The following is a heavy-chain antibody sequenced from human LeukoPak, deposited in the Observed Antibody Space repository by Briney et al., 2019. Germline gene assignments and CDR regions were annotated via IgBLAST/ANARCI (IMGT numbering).Heavy chain of an antibody. D-gene: IGHD3-3*01. CDR3: ARGFPADYDFWSGYSRGNYYFDY. V-gene: IGHV4-4*02. CDR2: IYHSGST. CDR1: GGSISSSNW. Sequence: SGTLSLTCAVSGGSISSSNWWSWVRQPPGKELEWIGEIYHSGSTNYNPSLKSRVTISVDKSKNQFSLKLSSVTAADTAVYYCARGFPADYDFWSGYSRGNYYFDYWGQGTLVTVSS. J-gene: IGHJ4*02.